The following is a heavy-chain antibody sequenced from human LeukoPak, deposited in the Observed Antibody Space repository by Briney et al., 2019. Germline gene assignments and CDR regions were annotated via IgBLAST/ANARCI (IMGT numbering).Heavy chain of an antibody. V-gene: IGHV5-51*01. CDR3: ARHFSHYDSSGYYYY. CDR1: GYSFTSYW. CDR2: IYPGDSDT. Sequence: HGESLKISCRGSGYSFTSYWIGWVRQMPGKGLEWMGIIYPGDSDTRYSPSFQGQVTISADKSISTAYLQWSSLKASDTAMYYCARHFSHYDSSGYYYYWGQGTLVTVSS. J-gene: IGHJ4*02. D-gene: IGHD3-22*01.